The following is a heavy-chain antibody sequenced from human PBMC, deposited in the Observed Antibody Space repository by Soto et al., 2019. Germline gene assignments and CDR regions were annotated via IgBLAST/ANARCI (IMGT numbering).Heavy chain of an antibody. CDR1: GYTLTELS. Sequence: GASVKVSCKVSGYTLTELSMHWVRQAPGKGLEWMGGFDPEDGETIYAQKFQGRVTMTRDTSISTAYMELSRLRSDDTAVYYCARDPFKGIPDAFDIWGQGTMVTVSS. D-gene: IGHD2-21*01. CDR2: FDPEDGET. J-gene: IGHJ3*02. CDR3: ARDPFKGIPDAFDI. V-gene: IGHV1-24*01.